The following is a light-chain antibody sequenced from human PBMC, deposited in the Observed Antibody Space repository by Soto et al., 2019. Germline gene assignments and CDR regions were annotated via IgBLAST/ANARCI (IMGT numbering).Light chain of an antibody. Sequence: EIVLTQSPATLSLSPGERATLSCRASQSVSSYLAWYQQKPGQAPRLLIYDASNRATGIPARFSGSGSGTDFTLTISSLEHEDFAVYYCQQRSHWRTFGQGTKLEIK. V-gene: IGKV3-11*01. CDR1: QSVSSY. CDR3: QQRSHWRT. J-gene: IGKJ2*01. CDR2: DAS.